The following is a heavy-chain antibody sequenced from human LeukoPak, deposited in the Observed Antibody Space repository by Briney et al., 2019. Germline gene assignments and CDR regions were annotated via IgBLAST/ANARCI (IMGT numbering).Heavy chain of an antibody. V-gene: IGHV4-34*01. D-gene: IGHD3-3*01. CDR1: GGSFSGYY. CDR2: INHSGST. J-gene: IGHJ4*02. CDR3: ARGLYDFWSGYASTKYYFDY. Sequence: PSETLSLTCAVYGGSFSGYYWSWIRQPPGKGLEWIGEINHSGSTNYNPSLKSRVTISVDTSKNQFSLKLSSVTAADTAVYYCARGLYDFWSGYASTKYYFDYWGQGTLVTVSS.